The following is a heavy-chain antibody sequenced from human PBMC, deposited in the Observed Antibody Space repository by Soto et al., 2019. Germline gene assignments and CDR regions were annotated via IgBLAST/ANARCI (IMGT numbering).Heavy chain of an antibody. V-gene: IGHV4-61*01. CDR3: ARVGLLGDYDYYYYGMDV. Sequence: SETLSLTCTVSGGSISSSSYYWSWIRQPPGKGLEWIGYIYYSGSTNYNPSLKSRVTISVDTSKNQFSLKLSSVTAADTAVYYCARVGLLGDYDYYYYGMDVWGQGTTVTVSS. CDR1: GGSISSSSYY. J-gene: IGHJ6*02. D-gene: IGHD4-17*01. CDR2: IYYSGST.